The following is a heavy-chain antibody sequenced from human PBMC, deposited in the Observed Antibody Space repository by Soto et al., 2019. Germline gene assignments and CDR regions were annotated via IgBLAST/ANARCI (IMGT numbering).Heavy chain of an antibody. D-gene: IGHD4-17*01. CDR3: ARGGDYGDYGDANFQH. Sequence: EVQLVESGGGLVKPGGSLRLSCAASGFTFSSYSMNWVRQAPGKGLEWVSSISSSSSYIYYADSVKGRFTISRDNSKTSQYIQMISLRAEDTAVYYSARGGDYGDYGDANFQHWGQGTLVTVSS. V-gene: IGHV3-21*01. J-gene: IGHJ1*01. CDR1: GFTFSSYS. CDR2: ISSSSSYI.